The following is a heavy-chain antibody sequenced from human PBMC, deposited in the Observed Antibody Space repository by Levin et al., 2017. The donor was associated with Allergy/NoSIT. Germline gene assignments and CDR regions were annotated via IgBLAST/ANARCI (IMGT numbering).Heavy chain of an antibody. Sequence: VASVKVSCKASGYTFTGYYMHWVRQAPGQGLEWMGRINPNSGGTNYAQKFQGRVTMTRDTSISTAYMELSRLRSDDTAVYYCARKVLYCSSTSCFPSFDYWGQGTLVTVSS. V-gene: IGHV1-2*06. J-gene: IGHJ4*02. D-gene: IGHD2-2*01. CDR1: GYTFTGYY. CDR3: ARKVLYCSSTSCFPSFDY. CDR2: INPNSGGT.